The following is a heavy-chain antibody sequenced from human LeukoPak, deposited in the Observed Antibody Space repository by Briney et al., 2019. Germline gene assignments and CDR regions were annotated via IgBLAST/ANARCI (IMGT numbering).Heavy chain of an antibody. Sequence: SLRLSCAASGFTFDDYAMHWVRQAPGKGLEWVSGISWNSGSIGYADSVKGRFTISRGNAKNSLYLQMNSLRAEDTALYYCAKERVYGSGSYSHWGQGTLVTVSS. CDR2: ISWNSGSI. CDR1: GFTFDDYA. D-gene: IGHD3-10*01. CDR3: AKERVYGSGSYSH. V-gene: IGHV3-9*01. J-gene: IGHJ4*02.